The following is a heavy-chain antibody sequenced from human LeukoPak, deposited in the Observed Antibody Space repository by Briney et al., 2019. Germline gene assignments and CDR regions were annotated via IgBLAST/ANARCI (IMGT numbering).Heavy chain of an antibody. Sequence: PGGSLRLSCATSGFPFSAYVMHWVRQAPGKGLEWVSAFGSAGDTYYPGAVKGRFTISRDYATDSLYLQMTSLRAGDTAVYFCARGALPGDNWYFDLWGRGTLVTVSS. CDR2: FGSAGDT. CDR3: ARGALPGDNWYFDL. J-gene: IGHJ2*01. V-gene: IGHV3-13*01. CDR1: GFPFSAYV.